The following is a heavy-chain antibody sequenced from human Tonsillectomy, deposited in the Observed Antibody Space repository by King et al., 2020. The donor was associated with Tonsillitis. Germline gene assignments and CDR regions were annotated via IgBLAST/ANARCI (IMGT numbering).Heavy chain of an antibody. CDR1: GLTVNSDY. CDR2: IYSGGST. V-gene: IGHV3-53*01. Sequence: VQLVESGGGLIQPGGSLRLSCAASGLTVNSDYMSWVRQAPGKGLEWVSVIYSGGSTDYADSVKGRFTISRDNSKNTLYLQMNSLRAEDTAVYYCARHKAGRLSYFDYWGQGTLVTVS. D-gene: IGHD6-19*01. CDR3: ARHKAGRLSYFDY. J-gene: IGHJ4*02.